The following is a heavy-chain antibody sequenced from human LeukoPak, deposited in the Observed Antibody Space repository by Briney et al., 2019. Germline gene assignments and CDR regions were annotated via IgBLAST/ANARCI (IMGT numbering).Heavy chain of an antibody. J-gene: IGHJ4*02. Sequence: GESPKISCKGSGYSFTSYWIGWVRQMPGKGLEWMAIIYPGDSDTRYSPSLEGQVTISADKSISTAYLQWSSLKASDTAMYYCARSSDSSGYYDYFDYWGQGTLVTVSS. CDR3: ARSSDSSGYYDYFDY. CDR1: GYSFTSYW. V-gene: IGHV5-51*01. CDR2: IYPGDSDT. D-gene: IGHD3-22*01.